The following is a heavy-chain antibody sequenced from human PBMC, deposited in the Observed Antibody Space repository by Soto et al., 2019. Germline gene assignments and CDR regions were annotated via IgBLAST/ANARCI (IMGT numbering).Heavy chain of an antibody. CDR3: LWGDF. J-gene: IGHJ4*02. Sequence: EVQLVESGGGLVKPGGSLRLSCATSGFTFTDAWMNWVRQAPGKGLEWVGRIKSKTDGGATDYAVPVKGRFTISRDESNNTVYQQMTRLNTEDTAGYVCLWGDFWGQGTLVTVSS. CDR1: GFTFTDAW. V-gene: IGHV3-15*07. D-gene: IGHD2-21*01. CDR2: IKSKTDGGAT.